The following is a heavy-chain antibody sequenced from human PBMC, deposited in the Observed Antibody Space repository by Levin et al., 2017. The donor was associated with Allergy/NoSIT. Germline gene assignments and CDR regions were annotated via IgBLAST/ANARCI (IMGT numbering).Heavy chain of an antibody. CDR2: IHSDGGSA. V-gene: IGHV3-74*01. Sequence: GESLKISCAASGFTFSNYWMHWVRHIPRKGLVWVARIHSDGGSAYYADFVKGRFTVSSDNAKNTSYLQMNSLRGEATAIYYGARDVSGLWLLTGWFDAWGQGALVTVTS. CDR1: GFTFSNYW. D-gene: IGHD5-18*01. CDR3: ARDVSGLWLLTGWFDA. J-gene: IGHJ5*02.